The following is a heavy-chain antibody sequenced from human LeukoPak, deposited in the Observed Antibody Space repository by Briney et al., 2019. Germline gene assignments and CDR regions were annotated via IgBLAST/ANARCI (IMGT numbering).Heavy chain of an antibody. D-gene: IGHD3-22*01. CDR1: GFTFSSYS. CDR2: ISRSSSTI. CDR3: ARVGRGYYDSSGFSDAFDI. V-gene: IGHV3-48*02. J-gene: IGHJ2*01. Sequence: PGGSLRLSCAASGFTFSSYSMNWVRQAPGKGLEWVSYISRSSSTIYYADSVKGRFTISRDNAKNSLYLQMNSLRDEDTAVYYCARVGRGYYDSSGFSDAFDIWGRGTLVTVSS.